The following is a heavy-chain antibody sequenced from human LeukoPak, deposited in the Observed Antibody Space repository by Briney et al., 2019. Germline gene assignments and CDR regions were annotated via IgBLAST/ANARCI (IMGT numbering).Heavy chain of an antibody. CDR2: IYTSGST. Sequence: PSETLSLTCTVSGGSISSGSYYWSWIRQPAGKGLEWIGRIYTSGSTNYNPSLKSRVTISVDTSKNQFSLKLSSVTAADTAVYYCARGRGRIYYDSSGYYPRSWYYMDVWGKGTTVTVSS. CDR1: GGSISSGSYY. CDR3: ARGRGRIYYDSSGYYPRSWYYMDV. J-gene: IGHJ6*03. D-gene: IGHD3-22*01. V-gene: IGHV4-61*02.